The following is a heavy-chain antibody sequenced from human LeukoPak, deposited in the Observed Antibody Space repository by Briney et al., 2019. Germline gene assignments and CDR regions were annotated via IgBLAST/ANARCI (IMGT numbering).Heavy chain of an antibody. CDR1: GYTFTSYY. J-gene: IGHJ4*02. V-gene: IGHV1-46*01. CDR2: INPSDGST. CDR3: ARGASGVVGATDVRDFDY. Sequence: ASVKVSCKASGYTFTSYYMHWVRQAPGQGLEWMGIINPSDGSTSYAQKFQGRVTMTRDTSTSTVYMELSSLRSEDTAVYYCARGASGVVGATDVRDFDYWGQGTLVTVSS. D-gene: IGHD1-26*01.